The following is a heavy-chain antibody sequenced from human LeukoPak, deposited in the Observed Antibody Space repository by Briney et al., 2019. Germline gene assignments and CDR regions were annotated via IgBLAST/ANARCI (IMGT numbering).Heavy chain of an antibody. CDR3: ATTSAVAVAGTLDPKE. D-gene: IGHD6-19*01. CDR2: IIYGRST. J-gene: IGHJ4*02. Sequence: PSETLSLTCTVSGGSISSSSYYWGWIRPSPGKGLEWIGSIIYGRSTYYNPTHNSRSTISIDTSEIQCSLRLCSVTAADTAVYYCATTSAVAVAGTLDPKEWGQGTLVTVSS. V-gene: IGHV4-39*01. CDR1: GGSISSSSYY.